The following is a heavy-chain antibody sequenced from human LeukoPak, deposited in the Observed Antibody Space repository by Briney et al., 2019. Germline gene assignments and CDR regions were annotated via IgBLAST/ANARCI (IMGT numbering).Heavy chain of an antibody. Sequence: PSETLSLICAVSGASISTYHWTWIRQSAGKGLEWIGRIFSSGSTDLNPSLKSRVALSLDTSQNQLSLRLTSMTAADTAIYYCAKKDGDFWGQGILVTVSS. CDR1: GASISTYH. V-gene: IGHV4-59*10. D-gene: IGHD2-15*01. J-gene: IGHJ4*02. CDR3: AKKDGDF. CDR2: IFSSGST.